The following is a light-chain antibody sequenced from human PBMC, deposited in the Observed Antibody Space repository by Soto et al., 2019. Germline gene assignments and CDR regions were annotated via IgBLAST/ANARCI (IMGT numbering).Light chain of an antibody. Sequence: EIVMTQSPATLSVSPGERATLSCRASQSVSGNLAWYQQKPGQAPRLLIYGASTRATGIAARFSGSGSGTEFTLTISSLQSEDIAVYYCQQYNNWPQLTFGGGTKVEIK. J-gene: IGKJ4*01. V-gene: IGKV3-15*01. CDR1: QSVSGN. CDR2: GAS. CDR3: QQYNNWPQLT.